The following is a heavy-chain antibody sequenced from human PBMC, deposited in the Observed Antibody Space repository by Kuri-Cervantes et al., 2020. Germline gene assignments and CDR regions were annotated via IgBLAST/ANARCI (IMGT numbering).Heavy chain of an antibody. CDR1: GFTFSSYG. J-gene: IGHJ6*02. CDR3: ARGGITMVRGVIIFFGGMDV. D-gene: IGHD3-10*01. V-gene: IGHV3-7*01. Sequence: GGSLRLSCAASGFTFSSYGMHWVRQAPGKGLEWVANIKQDGSEKYYVDSVKGRFTISRDNAKNSLYLQMNSLRAEDTAVYYCARGGITMVRGVIIFFGGMDVWGQGTTVTVSS. CDR2: IKQDGSEK.